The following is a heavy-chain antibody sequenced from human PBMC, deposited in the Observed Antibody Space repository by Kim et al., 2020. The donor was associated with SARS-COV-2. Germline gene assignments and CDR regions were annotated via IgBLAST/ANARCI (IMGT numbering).Heavy chain of an antibody. CDR1: GFTFSSDW. J-gene: IGHJ2*01. CDR2: IKEDGSEK. Sequence: GGSLRLSCAASGFTFSSDWMSWVRQAPGKGLEWVANIKEDGSEKYYVDSVKGRFTISRDNAKNSLYLQMNSLRAEDTAVYYCARGGSRYCSGGSCLPRYLDLWGRGTLVTVSS. CDR3: ARGGSRYCSGGSCLPRYLDL. D-gene: IGHD2-15*01. V-gene: IGHV3-7*01.